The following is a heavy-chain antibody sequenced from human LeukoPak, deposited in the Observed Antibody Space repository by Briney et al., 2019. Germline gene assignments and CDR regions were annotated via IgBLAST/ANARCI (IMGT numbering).Heavy chain of an antibody. CDR2: ISYAESNK. CDR3: TRSLRSAYSAFDI. CDR1: GFTFSNYG. V-gene: IGHV3-30*03. Sequence: PGGSLRLSCAASGFTFSNYGMHWVRQAPGKGLEWVAVISYAESNKYYADSVKGRFTISRDNSKNTVHLQMNSLRAEDTAVYYCTRSLRSAYSAFDIWGQGTMVTASS. D-gene: IGHD3-22*01. J-gene: IGHJ3*02.